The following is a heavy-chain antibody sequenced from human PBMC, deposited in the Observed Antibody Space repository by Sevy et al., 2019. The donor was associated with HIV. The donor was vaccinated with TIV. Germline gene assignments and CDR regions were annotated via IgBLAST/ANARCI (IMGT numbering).Heavy chain of an antibody. D-gene: IGHD6-13*01. CDR2: IWSDGTDK. CDR3: TKNTAAAGVGGLDY. Sequence: GGSLRLSCTASRFTFSDYGMHWVRQAPGKGLDWVAFIWSDGTDKYYADSVEGRFTISRDNSENKLFLQMNSLRPEDSAVYYCTKNTAAAGVGGLDYWGRGTMVTVSS. CDR1: RFTFSDYG. J-gene: IGHJ4*02. V-gene: IGHV3-30*02.